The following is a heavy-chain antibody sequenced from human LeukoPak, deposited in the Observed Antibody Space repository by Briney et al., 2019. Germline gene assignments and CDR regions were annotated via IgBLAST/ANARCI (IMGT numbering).Heavy chain of an antibody. Sequence: SETLSLTCTGSGGSISSYYWSWIRQPPGKGLEWSGYIYYSGSTNYNPSLKSRVTISVDTSKNQFSLKLSSVTAADTAVYYCARGMGIAVAGPYFDYWGQGTLVTVSS. CDR1: GGSISSYY. CDR2: IYYSGST. V-gene: IGHV4-59*01. D-gene: IGHD6-19*01. J-gene: IGHJ4*02. CDR3: ARGMGIAVAGPYFDY.